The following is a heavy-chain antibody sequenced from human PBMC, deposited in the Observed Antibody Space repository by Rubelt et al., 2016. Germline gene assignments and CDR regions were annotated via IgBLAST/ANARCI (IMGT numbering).Heavy chain of an antibody. CDR1: GFTFSRYW. CDR3: ARQPVSGTWYFDY. D-gene: IGHD6-19*01. CDR2: ISGNGART. J-gene: IGHJ4*02. Sequence: EVQLVESGGGLVQPGGSLRLSCAASGFTFSRYWMHWVRQAPGRGLEWVSAISGNGARTYYADSVKGRFTISRDNSKNTLYLQMNSLRAEETDVQYCARQPVSGTWYFDYWGQGTLVTVSS. V-gene: IGHV3-23*04.